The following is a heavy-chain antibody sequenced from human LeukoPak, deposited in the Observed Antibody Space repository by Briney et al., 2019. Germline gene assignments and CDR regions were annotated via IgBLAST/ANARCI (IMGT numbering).Heavy chain of an antibody. V-gene: IGHV3-48*03. J-gene: IGHJ4*02. CDR2: ISSSGNTI. CDR3: ARGGHDGTYYLSY. CDR1: RFTFSSYG. D-gene: IGHD1-26*01. Sequence: GGSLRLSCAASRFTFSSYGMHWVRQAPGKGLEWVSYISSSGNTIYYADSVKGRFTISRDNAKNSLYLQMNSLRAEDTAVYYCARGGHDGTYYLSYWGQGTLVTVSS.